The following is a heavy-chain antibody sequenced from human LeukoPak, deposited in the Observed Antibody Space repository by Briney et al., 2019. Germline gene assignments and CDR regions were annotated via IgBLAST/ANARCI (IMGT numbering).Heavy chain of an antibody. V-gene: IGHV3-48*03. CDR3: ARGSTIFGVVTPPAFDI. CDR2: ISSSGSTI. Sequence: GGSLRLSCAASGFTLSSYEMNWVRQAPGKGLEWVSYISSSGSTIYYADSVKGRFTISRDNAKNSLYLQMNSLRAEDTAVYYCARGSTIFGVVTPPAFDIWGQGTMVTVSS. J-gene: IGHJ3*02. D-gene: IGHD3-3*01. CDR1: GFTLSSYE.